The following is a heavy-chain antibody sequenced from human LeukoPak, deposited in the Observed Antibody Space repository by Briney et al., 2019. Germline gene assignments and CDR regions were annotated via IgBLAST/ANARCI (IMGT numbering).Heavy chain of an antibody. CDR2: ISYDGSNK. V-gene: IGHV3-30-3*01. J-gene: IGHJ6*02. D-gene: IGHD2-2*01. Sequence: PGGSLRLSCAASGFTFSSYAMHWVRQAPGKGLEWVAVISYDGSNKYCADSVKGRFTISRDNSKNTLYLQMNSLRAEDTAVYYCASIAGYCSSTSCPRRSYYYYGMDVWGQGTTVTVSS. CDR3: ASIAGYCSSTSCPRRSYYYYGMDV. CDR1: GFTFSSYA.